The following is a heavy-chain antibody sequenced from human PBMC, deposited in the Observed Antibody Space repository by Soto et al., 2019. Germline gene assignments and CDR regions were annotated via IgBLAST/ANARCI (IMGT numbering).Heavy chain of an antibody. J-gene: IGHJ4*02. CDR2: IYNSAST. Sequence: QVQLQESGPGLVKPSETLSITCTVSGDSISPYYWTWIRQPPGKGLEWIGYIYNSASTKYNPSLKSRVPISVDTSQKQFSLKLSSVTAADTAVYYCARGRFDFIWGSPAPYLDYWGQGALVTVSS. V-gene: IGHV4-59*01. D-gene: IGHD3-16*01. CDR3: ARGRFDFIWGSPAPYLDY. CDR1: GDSISPYY.